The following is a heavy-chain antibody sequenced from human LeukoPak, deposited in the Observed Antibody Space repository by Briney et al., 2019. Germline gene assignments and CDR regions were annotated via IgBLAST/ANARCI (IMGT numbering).Heavy chain of an antibody. Sequence: GGSLRLSCAASGFTFSSYAMSWVRQAPGKGLEWVSAISGSGGSTYYADSVKGRFTISRDNSKNTLYLQMNSLRAEDTAVYYCAKGADFWSGYSRYYYYGMDVRGQGTTVTVSS. J-gene: IGHJ6*02. CDR2: ISGSGGST. V-gene: IGHV3-23*01. CDR1: GFTFSSYA. CDR3: AKGADFWSGYSRYYYYGMDV. D-gene: IGHD3-3*01.